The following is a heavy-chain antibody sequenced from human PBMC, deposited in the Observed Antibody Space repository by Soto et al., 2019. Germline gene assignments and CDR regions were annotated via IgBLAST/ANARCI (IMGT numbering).Heavy chain of an antibody. J-gene: IGHJ6*02. Sequence: EVQLVESGGGLVQPGGSLRLSCVDSGFTFSRYWMSWVRQAPVKGLEWVGNIKQDGSEENYVDSLKGRFTISRDNAKNSMYLQMNSLRAKDTAVYSCARIAATGRGWDVWGQGTTVVVSS. CDR2: IKQDGSEE. CDR3: ARIAATGRGWDV. D-gene: IGHD6-13*01. CDR1: GFTFSRYW. V-gene: IGHV3-7*01.